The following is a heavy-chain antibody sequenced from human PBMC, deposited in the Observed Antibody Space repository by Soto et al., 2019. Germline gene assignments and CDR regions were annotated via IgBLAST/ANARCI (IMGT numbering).Heavy chain of an antibody. D-gene: IGHD3-10*01. Sequence: ASVKVSCKASGYTFTGYYMHWVRQAPGQGLEWMGWINPNSGGTNYAQNFQGRVTMTRDTSISTAYMELSRLKFDDTAVYYCARDRGRTEYYGSGTYYRFFPCDYWGEGALVTVFS. J-gene: IGHJ4*02. CDR1: GYTFTGYY. V-gene: IGHV1-2*02. CDR3: ARDRGRTEYYGSGTYYRFFPCDY. CDR2: INPNSGGT.